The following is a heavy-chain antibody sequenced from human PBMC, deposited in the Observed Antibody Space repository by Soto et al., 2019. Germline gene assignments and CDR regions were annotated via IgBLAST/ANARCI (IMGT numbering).Heavy chain of an antibody. Sequence: PVGSLRLSCAASGFTFSSYWMHWVRQAPGKGLVWVSRINSDGSSTSYADSVKGRFTISRDNAKNTLYLQMNSLRAEDTAVYYCARDLPFSAYYGMDVWGQGTTVTVYS. CDR2: INSDGSST. J-gene: IGHJ6*02. CDR3: ARDLPFSAYYGMDV. V-gene: IGHV3-74*01. CDR1: GFTFSSYW.